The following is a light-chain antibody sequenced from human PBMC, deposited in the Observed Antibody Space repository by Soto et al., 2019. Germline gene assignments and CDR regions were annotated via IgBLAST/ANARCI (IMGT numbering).Light chain of an antibody. V-gene: IGLV2-8*01. Sequence: QSALTQPPSASGSPGQSVTISCTETRSDIGGYDHVSWYQQHPGKAPKVMIYEVTKRPSGVPDRFSGSKAGNTASLTVFGLQAEDEADYYCSSFAGPVWVFGGGTKLTVL. CDR1: RSDIGGYDH. CDR3: SSFAGPVWV. CDR2: EVT. J-gene: IGLJ3*02.